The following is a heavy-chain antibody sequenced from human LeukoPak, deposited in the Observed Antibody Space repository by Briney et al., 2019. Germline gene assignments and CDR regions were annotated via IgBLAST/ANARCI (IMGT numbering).Heavy chain of an antibody. CDR1: GFTFSSYG. CDR3: AKDFRAAAGSSKNYYYYGMDV. V-gene: IGHV3-30*18. J-gene: IGHJ6*02. CDR2: ISYDGSNK. D-gene: IGHD6-13*01. Sequence: PGGSLRLSCAASGFTFSSYGMHWVRQAPGKGLEWVAVISYDGSNKYYADSVKGRFTISRDNSKNTLYLQMNSLRAEDTAVYYCAKDFRAAAGSSKNYYYYGMDVWGQGTTVTVSS.